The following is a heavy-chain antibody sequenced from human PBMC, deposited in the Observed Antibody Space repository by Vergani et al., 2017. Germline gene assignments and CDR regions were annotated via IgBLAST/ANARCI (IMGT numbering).Heavy chain of an antibody. V-gene: IGHV3-7*03. Sequence: EVQLVESGGGLVQPGGSLRLSCAASGFTFSSYWMSWVRQAPGKGLEWVANIKQDGSEKYYVDSVEGRFTISRDNAKNSLYLQMNSLRAEDTAVYYCAGXGPPKMVAENPGFAFDIWGQGTMVTVSS. CDR3: AGXGPPKMVAENPGFAFDI. CDR1: GFTFSSYW. D-gene: IGHD2-15*01. J-gene: IGHJ3*02. CDR2: IKQDGSEK.